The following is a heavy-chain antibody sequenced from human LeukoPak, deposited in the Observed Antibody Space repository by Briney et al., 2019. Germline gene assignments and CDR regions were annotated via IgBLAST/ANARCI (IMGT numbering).Heavy chain of an antibody. J-gene: IGHJ4*02. V-gene: IGHV3-48*03. CDR2: ISSSGNTV. Sequence: PGGSLRLSCAASGFTLSSYEMNWVRQAPGKGLEWVSYISSSGNTVYDADSVKGRFTISRDNAKNSLYLQMNSLRAEDTAVCYCARAFIGSGWYYFDYWGQGTLVTVSS. D-gene: IGHD6-19*01. CDR3: ARAFIGSGWYYFDY. CDR1: GFTLSSYE.